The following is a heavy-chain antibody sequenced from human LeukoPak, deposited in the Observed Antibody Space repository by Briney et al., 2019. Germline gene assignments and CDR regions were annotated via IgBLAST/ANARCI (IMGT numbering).Heavy chain of an antibody. CDR2: IYYSGST. J-gene: IGHJ3*02. D-gene: IGHD3-22*01. Sequence: SETLSLTCTVSGGSISSYYWSWIRQPPGKGLEWIGYIYYSGSTNYNPSLKSRVTISVDTSKNQFSLKLSSVTAADTAVYYCARVRHYYDSSGYYSDAFDIWGQGTMVTVSS. CDR1: GGSISSYY. V-gene: IGHV4-59*01. CDR3: ARVRHYYDSSGYYSDAFDI.